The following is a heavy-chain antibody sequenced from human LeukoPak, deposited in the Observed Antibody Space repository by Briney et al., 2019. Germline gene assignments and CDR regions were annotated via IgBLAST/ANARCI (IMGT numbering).Heavy chain of an antibody. J-gene: IGHJ4*02. V-gene: IGHV4-61*09. Sequence: PSQTLSLTCTVSGGSISSGSYYWSWIRQPPGKGLEWIGHSGTASYNPSLSYNPSLKSRVTISIDTSKNQFSLKLSSVTAADTAIYYCAREEYGSGSYLYVYWGQGTLVTVSS. D-gene: IGHD3-10*01. CDR1: GGSISSGSYY. CDR2: SGTASYNPSL. CDR3: AREEYGSGSYLYVY.